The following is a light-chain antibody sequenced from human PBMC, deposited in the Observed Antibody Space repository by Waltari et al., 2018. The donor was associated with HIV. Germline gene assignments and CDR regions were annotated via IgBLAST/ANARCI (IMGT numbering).Light chain of an antibody. V-gene: IGKV1-9*01. Sequence: DIQLTQSPSFLSASVGDTVTVTCRASQDITYSLAWYQQKPGKAPKLLIHTASTLQPGVPSRFSGSGSGTAFALTIKNLQPEDFATYFCQQLNTYPFTFGPGTRV. CDR1: QDITYS. CDR3: QQLNTYPFT. J-gene: IGKJ3*01. CDR2: TAS.